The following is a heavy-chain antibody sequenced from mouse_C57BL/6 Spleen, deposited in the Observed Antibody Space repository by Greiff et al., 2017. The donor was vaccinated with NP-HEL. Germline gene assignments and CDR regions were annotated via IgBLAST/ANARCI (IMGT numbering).Heavy chain of an antibody. D-gene: IGHD4-1*01. J-gene: IGHJ4*01. Sequence: EVKLVESGGGLVKPGGSLKLSCAASGFTFSDYGMHWVRQAPEKGLEWVAYISSGSSTIYYADTVKGRFTLSRDNAKNTLFLQMTSLRSEDTAMYYCARPLLLTGYAMDYWGQGTSVTVSS. CDR1: GFTFSDYG. V-gene: IGHV5-17*01. CDR2: ISSGSSTI. CDR3: ARPLLLTGYAMDY.